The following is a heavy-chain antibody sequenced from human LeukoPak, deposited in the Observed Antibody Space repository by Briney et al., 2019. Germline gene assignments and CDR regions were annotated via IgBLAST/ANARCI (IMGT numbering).Heavy chain of an antibody. CDR2: IHYSGTT. D-gene: IGHD2-2*01. CDR3: ARSIMPASTWAY. J-gene: IGHJ4*02. Sequence: SETLSLTCTVSGGSISAYYWSWIRQPPGKGLEWIGYIHYSGTTNYYPSLKSRVTIALDTSKNQFSLKLNSVTAADTAVYYCARSIMPASTWAYWGQGTLVIVSS. CDR1: GGSISAYY. V-gene: IGHV4-59*01.